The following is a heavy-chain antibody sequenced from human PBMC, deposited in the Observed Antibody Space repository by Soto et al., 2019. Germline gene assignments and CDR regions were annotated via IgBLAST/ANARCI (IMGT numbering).Heavy chain of an antibody. CDR1: DGPITPYD. J-gene: IGHJ4*02. CDR3: ARSVAIRDYFDY. D-gene: IGHD2-2*02. Sequence: PSETLSLTWTVSDGPITPYDWSWIRQPPGQGLEWIGYVYYSGTTNYNPSLKSRVTISVDRSMSQFSLRLSSVTAADTAVYYCARSVAIRDYFDYWGQGILVTVSS. CDR2: VYYSGTT. V-gene: IGHV4-59*01.